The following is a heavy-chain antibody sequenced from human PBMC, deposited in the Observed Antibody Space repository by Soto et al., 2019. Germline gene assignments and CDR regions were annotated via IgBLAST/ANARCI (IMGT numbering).Heavy chain of an antibody. J-gene: IGHJ4*02. D-gene: IGHD1-26*01. V-gene: IGHV3-23*01. CDR1: GSTFSNYA. Sequence: GGDLRPSSAASGSTFSNYAMNSVRQAPGNGLEWVSGISGNSGFTYYTDSVKGRFTISRDNSKNTLFLQMNALRDEDTAIYYCAKVGSFYVPRSPFDSWGRGIVVTVSS. CDR3: AKVGSFYVPRSPFDS. CDR2: ISGNSGFT.